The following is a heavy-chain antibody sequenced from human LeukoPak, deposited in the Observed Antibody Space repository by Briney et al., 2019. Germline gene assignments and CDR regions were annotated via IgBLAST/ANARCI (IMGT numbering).Heavy chain of an antibody. Sequence: GESLKISCKGSGYIFSDFWIVWVRQMPGKGLEWMGIIYPGDSDTRYSPSFQGQVTISADKSINTAYLQWSSLKASDTAMYYCARDGRDGYNFDYYYYMDVWGKGTTVTISS. V-gene: IGHV5-51*01. J-gene: IGHJ6*03. CDR2: IYPGDSDT. CDR1: GYIFSDFW. CDR3: ARDGRDGYNFDYYYYMDV. D-gene: IGHD5-24*01.